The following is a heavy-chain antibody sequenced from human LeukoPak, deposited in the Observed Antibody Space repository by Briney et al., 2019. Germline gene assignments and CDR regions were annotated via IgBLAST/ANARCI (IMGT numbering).Heavy chain of an antibody. CDR2: ISYDGSNK. D-gene: IGHD2-2*01. CDR1: GFTFSSYG. V-gene: IGHV3-30*18. Sequence: PGRSLRLSCAASGFTFSSYGMHWVRQAPGKGLEWVSVISYDGSNKYYADSVKGRFTISRDNSKNTLYLQMNSLRAEDTAVYYCAKNSDCSSTSCSSYSNGMDVWGQETTVTVSS. J-gene: IGHJ6*02. CDR3: AKNSDCSSTSCSSYSNGMDV.